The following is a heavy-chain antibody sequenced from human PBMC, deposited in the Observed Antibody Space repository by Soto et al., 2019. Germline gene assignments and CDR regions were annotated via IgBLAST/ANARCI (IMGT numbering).Heavy chain of an antibody. V-gene: IGHV3-15*07. CDR2: IKSKTDGGTT. Sequence: GGSLRLSCAASGFTFGNAWMNWVGQAPGKGLEWVGRIKSKTDGGTTDYAAPVKGRFTISRDDSKNTLYLQMNSLKTEDTAVYYCTTDAYYDSSGYLRFDPWGQGTLVTVSS. CDR1: GFTFGNAW. CDR3: TTDAYYDSSGYLRFDP. J-gene: IGHJ5*02. D-gene: IGHD3-22*01.